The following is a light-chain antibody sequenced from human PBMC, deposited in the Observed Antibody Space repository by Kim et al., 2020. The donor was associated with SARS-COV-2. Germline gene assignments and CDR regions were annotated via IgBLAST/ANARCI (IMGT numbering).Light chain of an antibody. CDR1: SGSVSSSYY. Sequence: QTVVTQEPSFSVSPGGTVTLTCGLSSGSVSSSYYPSWYQQTPGHAPRTLIYNTNTRSSGVPDRFSGSILGNKAALTITGAQADDECDYYCVIYISSVIWVFGGGTKLTVL. V-gene: IGLV8-61*01. CDR2: NTN. CDR3: VIYISSVIWV. J-gene: IGLJ3*02.